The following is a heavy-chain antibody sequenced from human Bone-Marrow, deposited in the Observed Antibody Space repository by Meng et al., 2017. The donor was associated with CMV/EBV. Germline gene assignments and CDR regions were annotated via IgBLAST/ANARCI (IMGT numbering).Heavy chain of an antibody. V-gene: IGHV2-5*02. CDR3: AHRPTEGLFDY. CDR2: IYWDGDK. CDR1: GFSLNSNGMG. J-gene: IGHJ4*02. Sequence: QIPLKESGPPLLTPTQTLTLTCTFSGFSLNSNGMGVGWIRQPPGKALEWLALIYWDGDKRYSPSLKSRLTITKDTSNNQVVLTMTNMGPVDTATYFCAHRPTEGLFDYWGQGTLVTVSS.